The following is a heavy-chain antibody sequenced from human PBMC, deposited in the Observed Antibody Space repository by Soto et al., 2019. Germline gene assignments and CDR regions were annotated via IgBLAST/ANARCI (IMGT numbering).Heavy chain of an antibody. CDR2: IYYSGST. V-gene: IGHV4-39*01. J-gene: IGHJ4*02. CDR1: GGSISSSSYY. Sequence: XETLSLTCTVSGGSISSSSYYWGWIRQPPGKGLEWIGSIYYSGSTYYNPSLKSRVTISVDTSKNQFSLKLSSVTAADTAVYYCAIHGTYSRRLYYFDYWGKGTLVPVSS. D-gene: IGHD6-13*01. CDR3: AIHGTYSRRLYYFDY.